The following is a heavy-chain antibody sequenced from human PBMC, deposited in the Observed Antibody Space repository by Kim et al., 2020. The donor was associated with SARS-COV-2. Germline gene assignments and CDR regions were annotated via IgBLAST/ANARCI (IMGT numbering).Heavy chain of an antibody. CDR1: GFIFSNYW. J-gene: IGHJ5*02. Sequence: GGSLRLSCEASGFIFSNYWMHWVRQAPGKGLVWVSRSNSDGSSTNYADSVKGRFTFSSDSAKNTLYLQMYSLRAEDTAVYYCVRGLAPRGPNDWFDLWG. CDR2: SNSDGSST. V-gene: IGHV3-74*01. D-gene: IGHD6-6*01. CDR3: VRGLAPRGPNDWFDL.